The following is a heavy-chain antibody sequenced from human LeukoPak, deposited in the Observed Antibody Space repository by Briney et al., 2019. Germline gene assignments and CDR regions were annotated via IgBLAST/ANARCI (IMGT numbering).Heavy chain of an antibody. CDR3: AKSKFATSGYDGSLDF. CDR2: ISGSGGST. V-gene: IGHV3-23*01. CDR1: GFTFSSYP. D-gene: IGHD5-12*01. Sequence: GGALRLSCTASGFTFSSYPMTWVRQAPGKGLEWVSAISGSGGSTYYADSVKGRFTISRDTSKNTLYLQMNSLRAEDTAVYYCAKSKFATSGYDGSLDFWGQGTLVTVSS. J-gene: IGHJ4*02.